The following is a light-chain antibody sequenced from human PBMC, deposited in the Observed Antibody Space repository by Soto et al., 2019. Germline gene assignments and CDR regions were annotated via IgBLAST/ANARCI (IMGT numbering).Light chain of an antibody. Sequence: DIQMTQSPSSLSASVGDRVTITCRASQRISTYLNWYQHKPGKAPKLLMSAASRLQSGVPSRFSGSGSGTDFTLTINGLQTEDFATYYCQQNFTPAPTFGGGTRVEI. CDR3: QQNFTPAPT. CDR2: AAS. J-gene: IGKJ4*01. CDR1: QRISTY. V-gene: IGKV1-39*01.